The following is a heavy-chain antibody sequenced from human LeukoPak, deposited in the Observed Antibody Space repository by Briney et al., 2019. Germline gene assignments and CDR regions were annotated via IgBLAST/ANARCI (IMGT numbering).Heavy chain of an antibody. Sequence: HTGGSLRLSCAASGFTFSSYSMNWVRQAPGKGLEWVSYISSSSSTIYYAGSVKGRFTISRDNAKNSLYLQMNSLRAEDTAVYYCARDSSPDYWGQGTLVTVSS. CDR1: GFTFSSYS. V-gene: IGHV3-48*01. CDR3: ARDSSPDY. D-gene: IGHD6-13*01. CDR2: ISSSSSTI. J-gene: IGHJ4*02.